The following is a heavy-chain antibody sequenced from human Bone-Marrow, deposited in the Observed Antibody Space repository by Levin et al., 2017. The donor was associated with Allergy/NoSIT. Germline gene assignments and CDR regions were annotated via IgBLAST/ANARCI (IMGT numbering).Heavy chain of an antibody. D-gene: IGHD2-8*01. CDR3: ARRLANTLMVFDS. CDR1: GFTFFRHW. J-gene: IGHJ4*02. Sequence: PGGSLRLSCAASGFTFFRHWMSWVRQAPGKGLEWVANINEGGGAIYYADSVKGRFTISRDNAKESVYLQMNSLRAEDTAVYFCARRLANTLMVFDSWGQGTLVTVSS. CDR2: INEGGGAI. V-gene: IGHV3-7*01.